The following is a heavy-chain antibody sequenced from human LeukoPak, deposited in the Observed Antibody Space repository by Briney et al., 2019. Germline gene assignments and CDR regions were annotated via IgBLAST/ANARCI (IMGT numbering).Heavy chain of an antibody. J-gene: IGHJ5*02. Sequence: ASVKVSCKASGYTFTSYGISWVRQATGHGLEWMGWINPNSGSTDSTLKFQGRVTMTANTSISTAYMELNNLRSEDTAVYYCARLVGCGSTNCYSPDNWFDPWGQGTLVTVSS. D-gene: IGHD2-2*01. V-gene: IGHV1-8*02. CDR3: ARLVGCGSTNCYSPDNWFDP. CDR2: INPNSGST. CDR1: GYTFTSYG.